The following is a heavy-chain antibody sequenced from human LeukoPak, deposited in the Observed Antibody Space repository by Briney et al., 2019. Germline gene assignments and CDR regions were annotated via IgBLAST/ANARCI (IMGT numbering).Heavy chain of an antibody. D-gene: IGHD3-16*01. CDR1: DDSISDYY. V-gene: IGHV4-59*01. CDR3: TRGAGWLIDY. CDR2: LYNSGRS. Sequence: SETLSFTCTASDDSISDYYRGWIRQPPGKGLEWIGYLYNSGRSAYNPSLKSRVSISADTSKNHFSLKLNSVTTADTAVYYCTRGAGWLIDYWGQGILVTVSS. J-gene: IGHJ4*02.